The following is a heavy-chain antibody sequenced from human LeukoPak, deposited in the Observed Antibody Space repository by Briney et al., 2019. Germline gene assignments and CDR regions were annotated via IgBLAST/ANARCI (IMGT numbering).Heavy chain of an antibody. Sequence: PGGSLRLSCTASGFTYSNYWMSWVRQAPGKGLEWVANIKQDGSEKYYVDSVKGRFTISRDNAKNSLYLQMNSLRAEDTAVYYCARELGPGIAVAGTGWFDPWGQGTLVTVSS. CDR2: IKQDGSEK. CDR3: ARELGPGIAVAGTGWFDP. V-gene: IGHV3-7*01. CDR1: GFTYSNYW. J-gene: IGHJ5*02. D-gene: IGHD6-19*01.